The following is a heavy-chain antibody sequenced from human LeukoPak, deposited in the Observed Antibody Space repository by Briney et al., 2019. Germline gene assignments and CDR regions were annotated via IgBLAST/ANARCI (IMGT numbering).Heavy chain of an antibody. CDR3: GRDVHGDYGSGWFDP. CDR2: IMPLFGTA. Sequence: ASVKVSCKTSGGTFNNSAISWVRQAPGQGLEWLGGIMPLFGTAGYAQKFQGRVTITKDESTRTVYLELTSLTSDDTAVYYCGRDVHGDYGSGWFDPWGQGTLVSVSS. V-gene: IGHV1-69*05. J-gene: IGHJ5*02. D-gene: IGHD4-17*01. CDR1: GGTFNNSA.